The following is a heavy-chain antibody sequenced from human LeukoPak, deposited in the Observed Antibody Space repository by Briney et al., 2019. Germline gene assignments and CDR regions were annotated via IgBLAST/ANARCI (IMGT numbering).Heavy chain of an antibody. CDR1: GFTFSNYA. CDR2: IRANAEGGTA. CDR3: TTDRKELENH. Sequence: GGSLRLSCAASGFTFSNYAMNWVRQVPGKGREWVGRIRANAEGGTADYAAPVKGRFTISRDDSENTLYLQMSSLKIEDTATYYCTTDRKELENHWGQGTLVTVSS. D-gene: IGHD1-7*01. V-gene: IGHV3-15*01. J-gene: IGHJ5*02.